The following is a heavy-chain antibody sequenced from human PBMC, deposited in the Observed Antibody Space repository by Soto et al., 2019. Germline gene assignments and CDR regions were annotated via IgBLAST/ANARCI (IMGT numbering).Heavy chain of an antibody. V-gene: IGHV3-33*06. CDR3: AKDRPAYYDFWSGYSEATGYFDY. CDR2: ISGDGTNK. J-gene: IGHJ4*02. CDR1: GFTFSSHA. Sequence: PGGSLRLSCAASGFTFSSHAMHWVRQAPGKGLEWVAVISGDGTNKYYGDSVKGRFTISRDNSKNTLYLQMNSLRAEDTAVYYCAKDRPAYYDFWSGYSEATGYFDYWGQGTLVTVSS. D-gene: IGHD3-3*01.